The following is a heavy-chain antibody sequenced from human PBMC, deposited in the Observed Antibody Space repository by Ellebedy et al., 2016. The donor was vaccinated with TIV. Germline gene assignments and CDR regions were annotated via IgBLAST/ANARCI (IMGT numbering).Heavy chain of an antibody. CDR1: GYSFTSYW. CDR3: ARHSSRVAEAGFEGY. Sequence: GESLKISCKGSGYSFTSYWISWVRQMPGKGLEWMGRIDPSDSYTNYSPSFQGHVTISADKSISTAYLQWSSLKASDTAMYYCARHSSRVAEAGFEGYWGQGTLVTVS. J-gene: IGHJ4*02. CDR2: IDPSDSYT. D-gene: IGHD6-19*01. V-gene: IGHV5-10-1*01.